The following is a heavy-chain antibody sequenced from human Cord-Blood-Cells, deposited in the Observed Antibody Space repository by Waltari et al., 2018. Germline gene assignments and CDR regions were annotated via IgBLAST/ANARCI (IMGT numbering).Heavy chain of an antibody. J-gene: IGHJ5*02. D-gene: IGHD6-19*01. V-gene: IGHV4-38-2*01. CDR1: GYSISSGYY. CDR2: IYHSGST. Sequence: QVQLQELGPGLVKPSETLSLTCAVSGYSISSGYYWGWIRQPPGKGLEWIGSIYHSGSTYYNPSLKSRVTISVATSKTQFSLKLSSVTAADTAVYYCACGGGLGENNWFDPWGQGTLVTVSS. CDR3: ACGGGLGENNWFDP.